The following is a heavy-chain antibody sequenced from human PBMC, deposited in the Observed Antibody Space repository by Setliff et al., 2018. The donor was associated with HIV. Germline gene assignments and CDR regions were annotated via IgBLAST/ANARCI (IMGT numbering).Heavy chain of an antibody. CDR1: GVSIRRGNYY. CDR3: VRDPGYNSGWSGTTFDY. D-gene: IGHD6-19*01. J-gene: IGHJ4*02. V-gene: IGHV4-61*09. Sequence: LSLTCTVSGVSIRRGNYYWSWIRQPAGEGLEWVGHISSSGSTNYNPSLKNRVTLLLDTSKNQFSLKVRSVFAADTAMYYCVRDPGYNSGWSGTTFDYWGQGIMVTVSS. CDR2: ISSSGST.